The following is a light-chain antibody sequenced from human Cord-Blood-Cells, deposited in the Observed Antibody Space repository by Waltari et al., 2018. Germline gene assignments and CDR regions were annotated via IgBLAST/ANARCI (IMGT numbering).Light chain of an antibody. CDR2: RNN. Sequence: QSVLTQPPSASGTPGQRVTISCSGSSSNIGSNYVYWYQQLPGTAPKLLIYRNNPRPARVPHRFCGSKSGTAASLGISGLRSEDESDYYCAAWDDSLSGLFGGGTKLTVL. CDR1: SSNIGSNY. CDR3: AAWDDSLSGL. V-gene: IGLV1-47*01. J-gene: IGLJ3*02.